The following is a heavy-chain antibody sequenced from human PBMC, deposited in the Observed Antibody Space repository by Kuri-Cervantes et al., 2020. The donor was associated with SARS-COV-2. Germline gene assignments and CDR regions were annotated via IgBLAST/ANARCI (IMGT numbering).Heavy chain of an antibody. CDR1: GGSFSGNY. CDR2: INHSGST. V-gene: IGHV4-34*01. CDR3: ARRYDFWSGYLAMDV. J-gene: IGHJ6*02. Sequence: SETLSLTCAVYGGSFSGNYWSWIRKPPGKGLEWIGEINHSGSTNYNPSLTCRVTISVDTSKNQFSLKLSSVTAADTAVNYCARRYDFWSGYLAMDVWGQGTTVTVSS. D-gene: IGHD3-3*01.